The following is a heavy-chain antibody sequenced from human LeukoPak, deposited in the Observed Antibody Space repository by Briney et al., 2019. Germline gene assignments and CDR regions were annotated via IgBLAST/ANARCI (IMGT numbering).Heavy chain of an antibody. CDR1: DDSITMYY. J-gene: IGHJ3*02. D-gene: IGHD1-26*01. Sequence: PSETLSLTCSVSDDSITMYYWTWLRQPPGKGLEWIGYVDHTGSTNFNPSLNGGVSISRDTSKNLFSLRLRSVTAADTAVYYCAREGARWEPSFSAFDIWGQGTMVTVSS. V-gene: IGHV4-59*01. CDR2: VDHTGST. CDR3: AREGARWEPSFSAFDI.